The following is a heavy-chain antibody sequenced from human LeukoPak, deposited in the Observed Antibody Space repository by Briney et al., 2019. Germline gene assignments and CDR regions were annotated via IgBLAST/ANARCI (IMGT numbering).Heavy chain of an antibody. V-gene: IGHV1-2*02. CDR1: GYTFTGYY. CDR3: ARPGSVTIASLIDY. CDR2: INPNSGGI. J-gene: IGHJ4*02. Sequence: ASVKVSCKTSGYTFTGYYIHWVRQAPGQGLEWMGWINPNSGGINYAQKFQGRVTMIRDTSISTAYMELSRLRSDDTAVYYCARPGSVTIASLIDYWGQGTLVTVSS. D-gene: IGHD4-17*01.